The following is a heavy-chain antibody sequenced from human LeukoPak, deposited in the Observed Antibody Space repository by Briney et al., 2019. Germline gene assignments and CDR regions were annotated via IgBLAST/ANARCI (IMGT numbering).Heavy chain of an antibody. D-gene: IGHD6-19*01. Sequence: ASVKVSCKXSGYTFTSYGISWVRQSPRQGLEWMGWISAYNGNTNYAQKLQGRVTMTTDTSTSTAYMELRSLRSDDTAVYYCARGGIAVAGDGPAYWGQGTLVTVSS. V-gene: IGHV1-18*01. J-gene: IGHJ4*02. CDR1: GYTFTSYG. CDR3: ARGGIAVAGDGPAY. CDR2: ISAYNGNT.